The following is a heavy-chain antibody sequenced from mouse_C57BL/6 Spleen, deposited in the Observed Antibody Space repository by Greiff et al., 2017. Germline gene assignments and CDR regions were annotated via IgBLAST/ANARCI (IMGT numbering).Heavy chain of an antibody. V-gene: IGHV1-26*01. CDR1: GYTFTDYY. CDR2: INPNNGGT. J-gene: IGHJ1*03. CDR3: AREAVPWNFDV. Sequence: VQLKQSGPELVKPGASVKISCKASGYTFTDYYMNWVKQSHGKSLEWIGDINPNNGGTSYNQKFKGKATLTVDKSSSTAYMELRSLTSEDSAVYYCAREAVPWNFDVWGTGTTVIVSS.